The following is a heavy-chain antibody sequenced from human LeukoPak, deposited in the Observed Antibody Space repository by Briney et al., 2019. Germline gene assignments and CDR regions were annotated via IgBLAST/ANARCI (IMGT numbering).Heavy chain of an antibody. D-gene: IGHD3-10*01. J-gene: IGHJ3*02. CDR3: ARDGDSVLLWFGELFDAFDI. CDR2: ISAYNGNT. V-gene: IGHV1-18*04. CDR1: GYTFTSYG. Sequence: ASVKVSCKASGYTFTSYGISWVRQAPGQGVEWMGWISAYNGNTNYAQKLQGRVTMTTDTSTSTAYMELRSLRSDDTAVYYCARDGDSVLLWFGELFDAFDIWGQGTMVTVSS.